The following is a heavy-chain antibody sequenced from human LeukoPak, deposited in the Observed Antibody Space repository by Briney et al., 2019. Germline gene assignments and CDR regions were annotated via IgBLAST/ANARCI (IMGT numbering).Heavy chain of an antibody. V-gene: IGHV6-1*01. CDR3: AREVDQSLVRVSWFDP. CDR2: TYYRSKWYN. CDR1: GDSVSSNSAA. J-gene: IGHJ5*02. Sequence: SQTLSLTCAISGDSVSSNSAAWNWIRQSPSRGLEWLGRTYYRSKWYNDYAVSVKSRITINPDTSKNQFSLQLNSVTPEDTAVYYCAREVDQSLVRVSWFDPWGQGTLVTVSS. D-gene: IGHD6-19*01.